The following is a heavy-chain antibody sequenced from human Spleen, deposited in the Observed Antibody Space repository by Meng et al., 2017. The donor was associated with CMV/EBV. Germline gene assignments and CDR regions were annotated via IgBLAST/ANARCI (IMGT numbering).Heavy chain of an antibody. CDR3: ARHAVFYHGSESHFDP. CDR1: GYNFATYW. Sequence: KVSCKGYGYNFATYWIAWVRQMSGKGLEWMGIIYPGDSDTRYNPSFQGQVTISADKSMSTAYLHWSSLKASDTAIYYCARHAVFYHGSESHFDPWGQGTLVTVSS. J-gene: IGHJ5*02. V-gene: IGHV5-51*01. CDR2: IYPGDSDT. D-gene: IGHD3-10*01.